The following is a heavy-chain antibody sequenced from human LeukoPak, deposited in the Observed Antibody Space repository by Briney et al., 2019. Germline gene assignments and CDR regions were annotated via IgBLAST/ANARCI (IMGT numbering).Heavy chain of an antibody. J-gene: IGHJ3*02. CDR1: GGSISSGDYY. D-gene: IGHD4-23*01. CDR3: ARAYGGNSAAFDI. Sequence: SETLSLTCTVSGGSISSGDYYWSWIRQPPGKGLEWIGYIYYSGSTSYNPSLKSRVTMSVDTSKNQFSLKLSSVTAADTAVYYCARAYGGNSAAFDIWGQGTMVTVSS. V-gene: IGHV4-30-4*01. CDR2: IYYSGST.